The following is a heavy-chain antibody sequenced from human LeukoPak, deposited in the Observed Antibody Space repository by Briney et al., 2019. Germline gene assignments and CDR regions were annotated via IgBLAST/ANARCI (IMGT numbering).Heavy chain of an antibody. CDR1: GFTVSSNY. CDR3: ARDQGHYYDRLDAFDI. D-gene: IGHD3-22*01. J-gene: IGHJ3*02. Sequence: GGSLRLSCAASGFTVSSNYMNWVRQAPGKGLVWVSRINSDGSSTSYADSVKGRFTISRDNAKNTLYLQMNSLRAEDTAVYYCARDQGHYYDRLDAFDIWGQGTMVTVSS. CDR2: INSDGSST. V-gene: IGHV3-74*01.